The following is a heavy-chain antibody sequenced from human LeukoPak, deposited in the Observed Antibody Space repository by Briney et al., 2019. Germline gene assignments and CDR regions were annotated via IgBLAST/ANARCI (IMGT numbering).Heavy chain of an antibody. Sequence: EASVKVSCKASGGTFSSYAISWVRQAPGQGLGWMGGIIPIFGTANYAQKFQGRVTITADESTSTAYMELSSLRSEDTAVYYCASAPYYDILTGPDYWGQGTLVTVSS. CDR3: ASAPYYDILTGPDY. J-gene: IGHJ4*02. V-gene: IGHV1-69*13. D-gene: IGHD3-9*01. CDR1: GGTFSSYA. CDR2: IIPIFGTA.